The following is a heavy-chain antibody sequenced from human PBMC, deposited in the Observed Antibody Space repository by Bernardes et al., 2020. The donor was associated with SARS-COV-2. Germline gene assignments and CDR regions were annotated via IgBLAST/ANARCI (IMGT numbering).Heavy chain of an antibody. V-gene: IGHV3-66*01. J-gene: IGHJ4*02. Sequence: GSLRLSCAASGFTVDSNHMNWVRQAPGKGLEWVSVVYTGGSTFYADSVKGRFTISRDNSKNTLYLQMNSLRAEDTAVYYCARDAGYSIDYWGQGTLVTVSS. D-gene: IGHD6-13*01. CDR3: ARDAGYSIDY. CDR1: GFTVDSNH. CDR2: VYTGGST.